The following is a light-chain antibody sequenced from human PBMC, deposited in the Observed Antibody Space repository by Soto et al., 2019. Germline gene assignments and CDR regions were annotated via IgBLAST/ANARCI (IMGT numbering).Light chain of an antibody. CDR2: EVS. V-gene: IGLV2-14*01. CDR1: SSDVGGYDY. CDR3: SSYSISTAYL. J-gene: IGLJ1*01. Sequence: LTQPASGSWSPGHSITISYTGTSSDVGGYDYVSWYQLHPGKAPKLMVFEVSNRPSGVSSRFSGSKSGNTASLTISWLQAEDEADYFCSSYSISTAYLFGTGTKVTVL.